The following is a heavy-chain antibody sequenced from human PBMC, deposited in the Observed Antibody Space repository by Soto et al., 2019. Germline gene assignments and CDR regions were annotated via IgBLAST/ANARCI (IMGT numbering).Heavy chain of an antibody. Sequence: GESLKISCQDSGYTFTSYWIGWVRQIPGKGWGWMCLISPRNSDTRYSPSFQGKVKISADRAISTAYLQWSSLKASDTAMYFCVRISATGSQTSDDWGPGTLGT. CDR1: GYTFTSYW. CDR2: ISPRNSDT. D-gene: IGHD6-13*01. V-gene: IGHV5-51*01. CDR3: VRISATGSQTSDD. J-gene: IGHJ4*02.